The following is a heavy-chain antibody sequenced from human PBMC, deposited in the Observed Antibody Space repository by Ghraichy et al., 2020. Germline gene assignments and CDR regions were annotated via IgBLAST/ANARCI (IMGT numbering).Heavy chain of an antibody. Sequence: GGSLRLSCAASGFTFSYSGMHWVRQAPDKGLEWVALICHDGSNKYYADSVKGRFTISRDNSKNTLYLQINSLRAEDTAVYYCATGQADNDILAAKCNPENNGVDVWGQGTTVTVSS. CDR1: GFTFSYSG. J-gene: IGHJ6*02. V-gene: IGHV3-33*01. CDR2: ICHDGSNK. D-gene: IGHD3-9*01. CDR3: ATGQADNDILAAKCNPENNGVDV.